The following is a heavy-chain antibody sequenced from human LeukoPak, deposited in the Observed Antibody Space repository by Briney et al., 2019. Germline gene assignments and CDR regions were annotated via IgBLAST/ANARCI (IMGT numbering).Heavy chain of an antibody. CDR3: AGVRTAGTGPDC. D-gene: IGHD6-13*01. Sequence: SETLSLTCTVSGGSISSGDNYWSWIRQAPGKGLEWIGFMHHSGSTSHHPSLQNRVTMSVDTSKNQLSLKLTSATAADTAMYFCAGVRTAGTGPDCWGQGTLVTVSS. V-gene: IGHV4-61*08. CDR1: GGSISSGDNY. CDR2: MHHSGST. J-gene: IGHJ4*02.